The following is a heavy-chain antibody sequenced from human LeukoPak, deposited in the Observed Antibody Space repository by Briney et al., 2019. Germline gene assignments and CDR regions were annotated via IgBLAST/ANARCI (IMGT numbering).Heavy chain of an antibody. Sequence: GGSLRLPCAASGFTFSSYAMSWVRETPARGLEWVSSLRGNGDTFYADSVKGRFTLPRDDSRNTVYLQLNNLRVEDTAVYYCAKASWASNADAVLWGQGTVVTVSS. J-gene: IGHJ4*02. CDR3: AKASWASNADAVL. CDR2: LRGNGDT. V-gene: IGHV3-23*01. CDR1: GFTFSSYA. D-gene: IGHD1-1*01.